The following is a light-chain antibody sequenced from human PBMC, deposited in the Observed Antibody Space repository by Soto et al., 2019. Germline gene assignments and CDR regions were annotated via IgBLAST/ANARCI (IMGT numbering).Light chain of an antibody. Sequence: IQLTQSPSSLSASVGDRVTITCRASQDIVTYLAWYQQKPGKAPKLLIYLASTLQGGVPSRFSGSGSGTDFTLTISSLQSEDFAVYYCQHYNNWPPYTFGQGTRLEIK. CDR2: LAS. CDR1: QDIVTY. V-gene: IGKV1-9*01. CDR3: QHYNNWPPYT. J-gene: IGKJ2*01.